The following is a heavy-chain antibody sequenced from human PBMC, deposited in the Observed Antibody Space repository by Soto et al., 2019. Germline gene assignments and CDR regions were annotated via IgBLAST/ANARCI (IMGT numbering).Heavy chain of an antibody. D-gene: IGHD2-15*01. CDR3: ARPHHCSGGSCYSFDY. V-gene: IGHV1-8*01. Sequence: RASVKVSCKASGYTFTSYDINWVRQATGQGLEWMGWMNPNSGNTGYAQKFQGRVTMTRNTSISTAYMELSSLRSEDTAVYYCARPHHCSGGSCYSFDYWGQETLVTVSS. CDR1: GYTFTSYD. J-gene: IGHJ4*02. CDR2: MNPNSGNT.